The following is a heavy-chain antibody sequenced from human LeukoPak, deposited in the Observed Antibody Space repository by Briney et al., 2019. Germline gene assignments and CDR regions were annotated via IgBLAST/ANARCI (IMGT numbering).Heavy chain of an antibody. J-gene: IGHJ4*02. Sequence: PGGSLRLSCAASGFTFSSYGMHWVRQAPGKGLEWVAFIRYDGSNKYCADSVKGRFTISRDNSKNTLYLQMNSLRAEDTAVYYCAKDPASSSGYFFDYWGQGTLVTVSS. CDR2: IRYDGSNK. CDR1: GFTFSSYG. V-gene: IGHV3-30*02. D-gene: IGHD3-22*01. CDR3: AKDPASSSGYFFDY.